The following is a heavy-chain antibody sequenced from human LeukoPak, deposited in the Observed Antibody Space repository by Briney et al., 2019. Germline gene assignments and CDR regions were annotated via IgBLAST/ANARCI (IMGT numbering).Heavy chain of an antibody. Sequence: GGSLRLSCAVSGFTVDSSYLNWVRQAPGKGLEWVSVIYATGEKYYADSVKGRFIISRDNSKNTVYLEMNTLRADDTALYYCARDPNSLVRGAIQAYFDSWGQGTLVTVSA. CDR2: IYATGEK. D-gene: IGHD3-10*01. V-gene: IGHV3-53*01. CDR1: GFTVDSSY. J-gene: IGHJ4*02. CDR3: ARDPNSLVRGAIQAYFDS.